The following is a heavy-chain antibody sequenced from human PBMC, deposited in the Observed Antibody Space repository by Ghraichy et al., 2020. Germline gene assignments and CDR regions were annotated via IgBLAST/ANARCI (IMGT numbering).Heavy chain of an antibody. CDR2: IKEDGRAD. D-gene: IGHD3-22*01. J-gene: IGHJ4*02. CDR3: ARDGDGYMY. CDR1: GFTFSGSW. Sequence: GESLNISCEASGFTFSGSWMSWVRQAPGKALEWVANIKEDGRADYYADSVKGRFTISRDNAKNSLSLQMNSLRAEDTAVYYCARDGDGYMYWGQGTLVTVSS. V-gene: IGHV3-7*03.